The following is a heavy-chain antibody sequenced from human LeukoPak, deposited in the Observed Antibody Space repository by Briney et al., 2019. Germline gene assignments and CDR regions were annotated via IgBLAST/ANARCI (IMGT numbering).Heavy chain of an antibody. Sequence: SGGSLRLSCAASGFTFFSYAMHWVRQAPGKGLEWVAFISYDGSNKYYADSVKGRFTISRDNSKNTLYLQMNSLRAEDTAVYYCAREVVAAKYNWFDPWGQGTLVTVSS. J-gene: IGHJ5*02. V-gene: IGHV3-30*14. CDR2: ISYDGSNK. CDR1: GFTFFSYA. D-gene: IGHD2-15*01. CDR3: AREVVAAKYNWFDP.